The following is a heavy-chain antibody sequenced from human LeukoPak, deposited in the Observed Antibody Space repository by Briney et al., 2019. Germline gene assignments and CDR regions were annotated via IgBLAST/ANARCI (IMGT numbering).Heavy chain of an antibody. J-gene: IGHJ4*02. CDR3: ANGPGGVWFGELLSYFDY. CDR1: GFTFSSYG. Sequence: PGRSLRLSCAASGFTFSSYGMHWVRQAPGKELEWVAVISYDGSNKYYADSVKGRFTISRDNSKNTLYLQMNSLRAEDTAVYYCANGPGGVWFGELLSYFDYWGQGTLVTVSS. V-gene: IGHV3-30*18. CDR2: ISYDGSNK. D-gene: IGHD3-10*01.